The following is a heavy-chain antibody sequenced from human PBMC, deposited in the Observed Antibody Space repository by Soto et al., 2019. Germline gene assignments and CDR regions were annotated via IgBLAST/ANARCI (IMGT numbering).Heavy chain of an antibody. V-gene: IGHV3-30-3*01. CDR3: ARDVPYYYDSSGYSLVDY. J-gene: IGHJ4*02. CDR2: ISYDGSNK. Sequence: GGSLRLSCAASGFTFSSYAMHWVRQAPGKGLEWVAVISYDGSNKYYADSVKGRFTISRDNSKNTLYLQMNSLRAEDTAVYYCARDVPYYYDSSGYSLVDYWGQGTLVTVS. D-gene: IGHD3-22*01. CDR1: GFTFSSYA.